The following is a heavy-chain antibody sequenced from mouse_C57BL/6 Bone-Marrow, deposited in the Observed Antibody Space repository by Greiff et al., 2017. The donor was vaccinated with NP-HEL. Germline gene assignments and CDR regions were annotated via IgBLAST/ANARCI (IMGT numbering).Heavy chain of an antibody. D-gene: IGHD2-4*01. J-gene: IGHJ3*01. Sequence: QVQLQQPGAELVKPGASVKMSCKASGYTFTSYWITWVKQRPGQGLEWIGDSYPGSGSTNYNEKFKSKATLTVDTSSSTAYMQLSSLTSEDSAVYYCARSPLYYDYDPFWGQGTLVTVSA. V-gene: IGHV1-55*01. CDR1: GYTFTSYW. CDR3: ARSPLYYDYDPF. CDR2: SYPGSGST.